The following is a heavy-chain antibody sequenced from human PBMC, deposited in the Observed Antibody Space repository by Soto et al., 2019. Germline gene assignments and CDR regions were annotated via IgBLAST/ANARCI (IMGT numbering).Heavy chain of an antibody. CDR1: GGSISSSSYY. CDR2: IYYSGST. CDR3: ARQQWFGTVYFDY. V-gene: IGHV4-39*01. Sequence: SETLSLTCTVSGGSISSSSYYWGWIRQPPGKGLEWIGSIYYSGSTYYNPSLKSRVTISVDTSKNQFSLKLSSVTAADTAVYYCARQQWFGTVYFDYWGQGTLVTVSS. D-gene: IGHD3-10*01. J-gene: IGHJ4*02.